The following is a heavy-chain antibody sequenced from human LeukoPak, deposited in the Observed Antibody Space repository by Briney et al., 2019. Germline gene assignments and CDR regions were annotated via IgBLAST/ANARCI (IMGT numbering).Heavy chain of an antibody. V-gene: IGHV3-23*01. CDR1: GFTFSTCA. J-gene: IGHJ4*02. CDR3: AKNNLYYYDR. Sequence: TGGSLRLSCAASGFTFSTCAMSWVRQAPGKGLEWVSGISGSGISTYYADSVKGRFTISRDNSKNTLYLQMNGLRAEDTAVYYCAKNNLYYYDRWGQGTLVTVSS. CDR2: ISGSGIST. D-gene: IGHD3-22*01.